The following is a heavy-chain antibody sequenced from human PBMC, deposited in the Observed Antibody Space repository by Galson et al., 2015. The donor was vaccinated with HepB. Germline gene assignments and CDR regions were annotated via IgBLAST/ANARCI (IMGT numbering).Heavy chain of an antibody. CDR1: GFTFSSYS. CDR2: ISSSSSYI. V-gene: IGHV3-21*01. J-gene: IGHJ4*02. CDR3: ATVVVAAKQFDY. D-gene: IGHD2-15*01. Sequence: SLRLSCAASGFTFSSYSMNWVRQAPGKGLEWVSSISSSSSYIYYADSVKGRFTISRDNAKNSLYLQMNSLRAEDMAVYYCATVVVAAKQFDYWGQGTLVTVSS.